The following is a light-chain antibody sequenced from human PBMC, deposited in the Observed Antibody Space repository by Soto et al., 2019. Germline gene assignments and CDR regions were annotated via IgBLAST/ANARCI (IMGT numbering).Light chain of an antibody. CDR1: QSISRY. J-gene: IGKJ1*01. Sequence: IQMTQSPSSLSASVGDRVTITCRAGQSISRYLNWYQQKPGKAPNLLIYDASSLESGVPSRFSGSGSGTEFTLTISALQPDDFATYYCQHYNSYSEAFGQGTKVDIK. CDR2: DAS. CDR3: QHYNSYSEA. V-gene: IGKV1-5*01.